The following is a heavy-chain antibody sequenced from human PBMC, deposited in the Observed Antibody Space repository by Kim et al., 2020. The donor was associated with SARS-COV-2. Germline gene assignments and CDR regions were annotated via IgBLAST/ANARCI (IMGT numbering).Heavy chain of an antibody. V-gene: IGHV4-31*03. J-gene: IGHJ6*02. CDR2: IYDSGST. CDR1: GGSISSGRYY. CDR3: ARGTYEVELRSDYYYYGMDV. D-gene: IGHD1-7*01. Sequence: SETLSLTCTVSGGSISSGRYYWSWIRQHPGKGLEWMGYIYDSGSTYYNPSLESRVTISVDTSNNQLSLRLSSATAADTAVYYCARGTYEVELRSDYYYYGMDVWGQGTMVTVSS.